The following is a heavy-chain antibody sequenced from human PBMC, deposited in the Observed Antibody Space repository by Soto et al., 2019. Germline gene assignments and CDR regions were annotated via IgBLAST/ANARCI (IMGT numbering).Heavy chain of an antibody. J-gene: IGHJ6*02. Sequence: ASVKVSCKASGYTFTSYAMNWVRQAPGQRLEWMGWINAGNGNTKYSQKFQGRVTITRDTSASTAYMELSSLRSEDTAVYYCARAGGGYCSGSCYYYYGMDVGGQGTTVTVSS. CDR2: INAGNGNT. CDR1: GYTFTSYA. CDR3: ARAGGGYCSGSCYYYYGMDV. D-gene: IGHD2-15*01. V-gene: IGHV1-3*01.